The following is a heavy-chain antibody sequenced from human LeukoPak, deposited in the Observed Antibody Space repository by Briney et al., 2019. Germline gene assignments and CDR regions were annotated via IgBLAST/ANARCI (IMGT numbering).Heavy chain of an antibody. CDR1: GFTFSDHH. CDR3: GRDNVYHDVLTGYPIDY. Sequence: PGGSLRLSCAASGFTFSDHHMDRVRQAPGKGLEWVSSISSGSSYIVYADSVKGRFTVSRDNAKNSLYLQMNSLRAEDTAVYYCGRDNVYHDVLTGYPIDYWGQGTLVTVSS. D-gene: IGHD3-9*01. CDR2: ISSGSSYI. V-gene: IGHV3-21*01. J-gene: IGHJ4*02.